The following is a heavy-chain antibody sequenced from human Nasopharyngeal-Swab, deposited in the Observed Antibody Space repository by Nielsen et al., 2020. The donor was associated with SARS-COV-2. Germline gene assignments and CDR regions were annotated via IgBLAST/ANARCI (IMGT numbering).Heavy chain of an antibody. D-gene: IGHD2-8*01. CDR2: ITNDGSKK. V-gene: IGHV3-30*18. CDR3: AKDLWPPYGMDV. Sequence: GGSLRLSCAAYGFTFSDYYMAWIRQAPGKGLEWVSVITNDGSKKYYVDSVMGRFTISRDTSKDTLFLQMNGLRAEDSAVYYCAKDLWPPYGMDVWGQGTTVTVSS. J-gene: IGHJ6*02. CDR1: GFTFSDYY.